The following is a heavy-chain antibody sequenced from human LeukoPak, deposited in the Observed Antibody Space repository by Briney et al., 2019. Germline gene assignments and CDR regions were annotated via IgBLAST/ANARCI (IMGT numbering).Heavy chain of an antibody. CDR1: NGSISIYY. V-gene: IGHV4-4*07. CDR2: ISASGST. Sequence: SETPSLTCTVYNGSISIYYWSWVRQPAGKGLEWIGRISASGSTNYNPSLKSRVTMSLDTSKNQFSLKLSSVTAADTAVYYCAREITVTRPFDYWGPGTLVTVSS. CDR3: AREITVTRPFDY. J-gene: IGHJ4*02. D-gene: IGHD4-17*01.